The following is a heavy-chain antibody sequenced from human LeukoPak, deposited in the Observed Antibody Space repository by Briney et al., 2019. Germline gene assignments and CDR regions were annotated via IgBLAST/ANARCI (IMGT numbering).Heavy chain of an antibody. D-gene: IGHD6-13*01. CDR1: GGSISSGGYY. J-gene: IGHJ4*02. CDR2: ISHAGST. CDR3: ASGHLAAVGRPMGY. Sequence: PSETLSLTCTVSGGSISSGGYYWSWSQQPPGKGLEWIAYISHAGSTYYNPSLKSRVTISVDRSKNQFSLKVSSVTAADTAVYYCASGHLAAVGRPMGYWGQGTLVTVSS. V-gene: IGHV4-30-2*01.